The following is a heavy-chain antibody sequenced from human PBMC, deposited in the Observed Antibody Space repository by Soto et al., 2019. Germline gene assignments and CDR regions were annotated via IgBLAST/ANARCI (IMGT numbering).Heavy chain of an antibody. V-gene: IGHV5-51*01. Sequence: GESLKISCKGSGYSFTSYWVGWVRQMPGKALEWMGIIYPGDSDTRYSPSFQGQVTISADKSISTAYLQWSSLKASDTAMYYCARLGWLRSGPFDYWGQGTRVTVSS. D-gene: IGHD5-12*01. J-gene: IGHJ4*02. CDR3: ARLGWLRSGPFDY. CDR1: GYSFTSYW. CDR2: IYPGDSDT.